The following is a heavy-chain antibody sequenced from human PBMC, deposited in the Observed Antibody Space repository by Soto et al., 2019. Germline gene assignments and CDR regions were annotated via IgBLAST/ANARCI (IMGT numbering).Heavy chain of an antibody. CDR1: GGSISSGGYY. D-gene: IGHD6-13*01. V-gene: IGHV4-31*03. Sequence: TLSLTCTVSGGSISSGGYYWSWIRQHPGKGLEWIGYIYYSGSTYYNPSLKSRVTISVDTSKNQFSLKLSSVTAEDTAVYYCGSQGGPGSLAAAGVFDYWGQGTLVTVSS. J-gene: IGHJ4*02. CDR2: IYYSGST. CDR3: GSQGGPGSLAAAGVFDY.